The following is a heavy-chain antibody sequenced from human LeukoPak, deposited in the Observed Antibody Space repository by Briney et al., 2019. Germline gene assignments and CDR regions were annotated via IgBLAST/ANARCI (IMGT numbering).Heavy chain of an antibody. V-gene: IGHV3-11*01. CDR2: ISSSGSTI. Sequence: GSLRLSCAASGFTFSDYYMSWIRQAPGKGLEWVSYISSSGSTIYYADSVKGRFTISRDNAKNSLYLQMNSLRAEDTAVYYCARDAVDTAMVTDYWGQGTLVTVSS. D-gene: IGHD5-18*01. CDR3: ARDAVDTAMVTDY. J-gene: IGHJ4*02. CDR1: GFTFSDYY.